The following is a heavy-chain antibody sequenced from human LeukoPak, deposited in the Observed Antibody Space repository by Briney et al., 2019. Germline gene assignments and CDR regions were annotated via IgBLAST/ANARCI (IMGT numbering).Heavy chain of an antibody. Sequence: GASVKVSCKASGYTFTSYGISWVRQAPGQGLEWMGWINPNSGGTNYAQKFQGRVTMTRDTSISTAYMELSRLRSDDTAVYYCAREGGSYYGYWGQGTLVTVSS. V-gene: IGHV1-2*02. CDR2: INPNSGGT. J-gene: IGHJ4*02. D-gene: IGHD1-26*01. CDR3: AREGGSYYGY. CDR1: GYTFTSYG.